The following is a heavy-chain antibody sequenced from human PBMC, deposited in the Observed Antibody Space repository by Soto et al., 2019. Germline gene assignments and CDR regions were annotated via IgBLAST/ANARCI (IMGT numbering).Heavy chain of an antibody. CDR1: GFSLSSYA. D-gene: IGHD3-10*01. CDR3: ATAGEVFGLVIFAYLDS. J-gene: IGHJ4*02. V-gene: IGHV3-30*03. CDR2: TSNDGKKV. Sequence: ESGGGVVQPGTSLRVSCEVSGFSLSSYAIHWVRQAPGKGLARVAVTSNDGKKVYYADSVKGRFTVSRDNSKNTVALQMNSLRSEETAVYFCATAGEVFGLVIFAYLDSWGQGSLVTVSA.